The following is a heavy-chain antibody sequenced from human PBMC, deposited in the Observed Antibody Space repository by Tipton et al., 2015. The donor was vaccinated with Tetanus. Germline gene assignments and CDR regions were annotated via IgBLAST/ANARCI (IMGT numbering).Heavy chain of an antibody. CDR3: ARDPSGAPGNWFDP. Sequence: TLSLTCTVSGGSVSSGSYYWSWIRQPPGKGLGWIGYIYYSGSTNYNPSLKSRVTISVDTSKNQFSLKLSSVTAADTAVYYCARDPSGAPGNWFDPWGQGTLVTVSS. J-gene: IGHJ5*02. D-gene: IGHD1-26*01. V-gene: IGHV4-61*01. CDR1: GGSVSSGSYY. CDR2: IYYSGST.